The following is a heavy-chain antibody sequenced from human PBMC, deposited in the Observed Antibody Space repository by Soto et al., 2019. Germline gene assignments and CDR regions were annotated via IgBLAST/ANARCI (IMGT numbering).Heavy chain of an antibody. D-gene: IGHD5-12*01. CDR2: IIPSYGTS. V-gene: IGHV1-69*06. CDR1: GGTFSSYA. CDR3: ARNGGYGYPDLSGPPYHFYAMDV. J-gene: IGHJ6*02. Sequence: SVKVSCKASGGTFSSYALSWVRQAPGQGLEWMGGIIPSYGTSSYAQKFQGRPTIVADTSTSTAYMELSSLRSEDTALYYCARNGGYGYPDLSGPPYHFYAMDVWGQGTTVTVSS.